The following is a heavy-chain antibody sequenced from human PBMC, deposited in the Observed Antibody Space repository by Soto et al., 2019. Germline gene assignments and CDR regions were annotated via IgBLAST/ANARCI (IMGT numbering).Heavy chain of an antibody. CDR1: EFTFSSYA. J-gene: IGHJ3*02. CDR3: AKVPTGEMGTVFQAFDI. D-gene: IGHD5-18*01. Sequence: EVQLLESGGGLVQPGGSLRLSCVASEFTFSSYAMSWVRQAPGKGLEWVSAISGSGGSTYYADSVKGRFAVSRDNSKNTLYLQMNSLRDEDTAVYYCAKVPTGEMGTVFQAFDIWGQGTMVTVSS. V-gene: IGHV3-23*01. CDR2: ISGSGGST.